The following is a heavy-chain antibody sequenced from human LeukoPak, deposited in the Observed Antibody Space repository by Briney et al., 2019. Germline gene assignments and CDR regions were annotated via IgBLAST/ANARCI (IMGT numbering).Heavy chain of an antibody. J-gene: IGHJ5*02. V-gene: IGHV4-34*01. CDR1: GGSFSGYY. D-gene: IGHD2-21*01. CDR2: INHSGST. CDR3: ARHIWFDP. Sequence: PSETLSLTCAVYGGSFSGYYWSWIRQPPGKGLEGIGEINHSGSTNYNPSLKSRVTISVDTSKNQFSLKLSSVTAADTAVYYCARHIWFDPWGQGTLVTFSS.